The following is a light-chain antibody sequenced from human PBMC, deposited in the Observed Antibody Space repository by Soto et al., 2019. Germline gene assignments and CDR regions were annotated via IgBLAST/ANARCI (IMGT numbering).Light chain of an antibody. CDR2: KAS. CDR1: QSINMW. Sequence: DLQMTQSPSTLSASVGDRVTITCRASQSINMWLAWYQQKPGKAPKLLISKASTLESGVPSRFSGSGSGTEFTLTISSLQPDDFTTYYCQQYSTFLYTFGQGTRLEIK. V-gene: IGKV1-5*03. J-gene: IGKJ2*01. CDR3: QQYSTFLYT.